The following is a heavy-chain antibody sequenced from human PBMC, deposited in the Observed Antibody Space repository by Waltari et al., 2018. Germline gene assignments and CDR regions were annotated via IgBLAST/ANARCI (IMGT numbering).Heavy chain of an antibody. CDR1: GFTFSSYW. J-gene: IGHJ4*02. Sequence: VQLVESGGGLVQPGGSLRLSCAASGFTFSSYWMSWVRQAPGKGLDLLAHKKQDGSEKYYVDSVKGRFTISRGNAKNSLYLQMNSLGGEDTALYYCAGDLPAIFPFDYWGQGTLVTVSS. V-gene: IGHV3-7*01. CDR2: KKQDGSEK. CDR3: AGDLPAIFPFDY. D-gene: IGHD2-2*01.